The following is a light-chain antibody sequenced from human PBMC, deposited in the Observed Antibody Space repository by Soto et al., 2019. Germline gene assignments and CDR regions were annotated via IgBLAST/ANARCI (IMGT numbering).Light chain of an antibody. CDR1: SSDIGTYKY. CDR3: CSYAGSYSWV. CDR2: DVS. J-gene: IGLJ3*02. Sequence: QSVLTQPRSVSGSPGQSVTISCTGTSSDIGTYKYVSWYQQNPGKGPKVMIYDVSKRPSGVPDCFSGSKSGDTASLTISGLQAGDEADYYCCSYAGSYSWVFGGGTKLTVL. V-gene: IGLV2-11*01.